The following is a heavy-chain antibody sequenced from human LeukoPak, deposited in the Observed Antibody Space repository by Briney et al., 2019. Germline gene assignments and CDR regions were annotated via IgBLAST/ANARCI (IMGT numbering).Heavy chain of an antibody. V-gene: IGHV3-48*02. CDR1: GFTFSSYS. D-gene: IGHD3-16*01. CDR3: ARGPYYDYLLYYFDY. J-gene: IGHJ4*02. Sequence: GGSLRLSCAASGFTFSSYSMNWVRQAPGKGLEWVSYISSSSSTIYYADSVKGRFTISRDNAKNSLYLQMNSLRDEDTAVYYCARGPYYDYLLYYFDYWGQGTLVTVPS. CDR2: ISSSSSTI.